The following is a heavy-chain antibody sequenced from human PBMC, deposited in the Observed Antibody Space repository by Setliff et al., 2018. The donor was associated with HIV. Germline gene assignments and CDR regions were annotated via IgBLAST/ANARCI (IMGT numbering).Heavy chain of an antibody. CDR3: ARDYVWGRRAFDI. J-gene: IGHJ3*02. Sequence: GESLKISCAASGFSNSALHWVRQAPGKGLEWVGRIRSKANNYATEYGASVKGRFIISRDDSKNMAYLQMNSLRAEDTAVYYCARDYVWGRRAFDIWGPGTMVTVSS. CDR2: IRSKANNYAT. D-gene: IGHD3-16*01. CDR1: GFSNSA. V-gene: IGHV3-73*01.